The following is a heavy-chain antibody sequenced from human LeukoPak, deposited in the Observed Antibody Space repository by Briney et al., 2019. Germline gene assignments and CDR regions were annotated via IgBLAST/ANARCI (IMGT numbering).Heavy chain of an antibody. CDR1: GGSISNTIYY. Sequence: SETLSLTCTVSGGSISNTIYYWGWIRQPPGKGLEWIGNIHYSESTYYNPSLKGRVTISVDKSKNHFSLKLSSVTAADTAVYYCARQRVFYDSYAYYDFWGQGTLVTVSS. CDR3: ARQRVFYDSYAYYDF. V-gene: IGHV4-39*01. D-gene: IGHD3-16*01. J-gene: IGHJ4*02. CDR2: IHYSEST.